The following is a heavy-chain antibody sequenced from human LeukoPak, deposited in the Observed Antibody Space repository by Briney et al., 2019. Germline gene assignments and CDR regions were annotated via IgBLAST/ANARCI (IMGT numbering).Heavy chain of an antibody. CDR1: GFTFSSYA. J-gene: IGHJ4*02. V-gene: IGHV3-23*01. Sequence: PGGSLRLSCAASGFTFSSYAMSWVRQAPGKGLEWDSAISGSGGSTYSADSVKGRFTISRDNSKNTLYLQMNSLRAEDTAVYYCAKVVWQQLVPGNYFDYWGQGTLVTVSS. CDR3: AKVVWQQLVPGNYFDY. D-gene: IGHD6-13*01. CDR2: ISGSGGST.